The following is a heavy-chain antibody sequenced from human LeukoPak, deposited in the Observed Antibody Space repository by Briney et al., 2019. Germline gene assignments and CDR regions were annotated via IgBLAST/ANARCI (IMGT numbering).Heavy chain of an antibody. CDR3: AKGKNDYGDLFDY. V-gene: IGHV3-23*01. CDR1: GFTFSSYA. D-gene: IGHD4-17*01. Sequence: GGSLRLSCAASGFTFSSYAMGWVRQAPGKGLEWVSAISGSGGSTYYADSVKGRFTISRDNSKNTLYLQMNSLRAEDTAVYYCAKGKNDYGDLFDYWGQGTLVTVSS. J-gene: IGHJ4*02. CDR2: ISGSGGST.